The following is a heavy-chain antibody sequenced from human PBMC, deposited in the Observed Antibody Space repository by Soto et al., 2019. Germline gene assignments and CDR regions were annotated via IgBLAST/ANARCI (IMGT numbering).Heavy chain of an antibody. CDR3: ARVSSWYRSFDY. CDR2: INAGNGNT. J-gene: IGHJ4*02. V-gene: IGHV1-3*01. CDR1: GYTFTSYA. D-gene: IGHD6-13*01. Sequence: VKVSCKASGYTFTSYAMHWVRQAPGQRLEWMGWINAGNGNTKYSQKFQGRVTITRDTSASTAYMELSSLRSEDTAVYYCARVSSWYRSFDYWGQRTLVTVSS.